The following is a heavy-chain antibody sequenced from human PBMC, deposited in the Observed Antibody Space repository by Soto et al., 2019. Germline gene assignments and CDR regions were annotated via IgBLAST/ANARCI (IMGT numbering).Heavy chain of an antibody. CDR2: IHYSGTT. CDR1: GGSISSYF. J-gene: IGHJ4*01. CDR3: ARDTGSYYLDS. D-gene: IGHD1-26*01. V-gene: IGHV4-59*01. Sequence: QVQLLEPGPGLVKPSETLSLTCTIYGGSISSYFWSWIRQPPGKGLEWIGYIHYSGTTVYSPSLKSRVTMSIDTSENQFTLNLTSVTAADTAVYYCARDTGSYYLDSWGQGSLVTVSS.